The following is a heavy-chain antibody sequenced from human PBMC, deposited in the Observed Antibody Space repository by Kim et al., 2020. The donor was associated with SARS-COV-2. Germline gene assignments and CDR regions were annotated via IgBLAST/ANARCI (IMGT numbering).Heavy chain of an antibody. D-gene: IGHD3-16*01. CDR3: AKAPPWGSASYSPYFDY. CDR2: VRGSGDST. V-gene: IGHV3-23*01. J-gene: IGHJ4*02. CDR1: GFTFSSYA. Sequence: GGSLRLSCTTSGFTFSSYAMIWVRQAPGKGLEWVSAVRGSGDSTHYTDSVKGRFTISRDNSKNTLYLQMNSLRVEDTAVYYCAKAPPWGSASYSPYFDYCGQGTLVTVSS.